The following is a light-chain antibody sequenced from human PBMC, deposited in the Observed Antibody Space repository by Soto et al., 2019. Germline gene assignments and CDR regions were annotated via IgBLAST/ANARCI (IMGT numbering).Light chain of an antibody. Sequence: DIQMTQSPSTLSASVGDRVTITCRDSQSISNSLAWYQQKPGKAPNLLVYKASTLESGVPFRFSGSGSGTEFTLTISSLQPDDVATYYCRQYVSYPVTFGGGTKVEMK. J-gene: IGKJ4*01. V-gene: IGKV1-5*03. CDR2: KAS. CDR1: QSISNS. CDR3: RQYVSYPVT.